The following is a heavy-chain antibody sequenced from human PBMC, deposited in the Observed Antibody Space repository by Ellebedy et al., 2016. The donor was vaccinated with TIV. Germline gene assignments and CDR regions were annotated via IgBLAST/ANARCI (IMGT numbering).Heavy chain of an antibody. CDR1: GYTFTRYG. CDR3: ARGRREAGTTFVDY. J-gene: IGHJ4*02. D-gene: IGHD1-7*01. Sequence: ASVKVSCXASGYTFTRYGFSWVRQAPGQGLEWMGWISGDNGKTKYAQKVQGRVTMTTDTSTSTAYMELRSLRSDDTAVYYCARGRREAGTTFVDYWGQGTLVTVSS. V-gene: IGHV1-18*01. CDR2: ISGDNGKT.